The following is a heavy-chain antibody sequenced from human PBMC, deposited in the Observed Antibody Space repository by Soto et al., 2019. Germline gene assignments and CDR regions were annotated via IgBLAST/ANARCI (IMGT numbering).Heavy chain of an antibody. Sequence: PGGSLRLSCAASGFTFSSYAMHWVRRAPGKGLEYVSAISSNGGSTYYANSVKGRFTISRDNSKNTLYLQMGSLRAEDMAVYYCARLESSAWYDIWGQGTMVTVSS. J-gene: IGHJ3*02. V-gene: IGHV3-64*01. D-gene: IGHD6-19*01. CDR1: GFTFSSYA. CDR2: ISSNGGST. CDR3: ARLESSAWYDI.